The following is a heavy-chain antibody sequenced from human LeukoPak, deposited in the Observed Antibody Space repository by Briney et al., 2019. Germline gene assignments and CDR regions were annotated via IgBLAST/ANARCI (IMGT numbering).Heavy chain of an antibody. CDR2: ISHDGSNK. D-gene: IGHD4-17*01. CDR1: GFTFSSYG. Sequence: GGSLRLSCAASGFTFSSYGMHWVRQAPGKGLEWVAVISHDGSNKYSADSVKGRFTISRDNSKNTLYLQMNSLRAEDTAVYYCANYGDYYYFYYWGQGTLVTVSS. CDR3: ANYGDYYYFYY. J-gene: IGHJ4*02. V-gene: IGHV3-30*18.